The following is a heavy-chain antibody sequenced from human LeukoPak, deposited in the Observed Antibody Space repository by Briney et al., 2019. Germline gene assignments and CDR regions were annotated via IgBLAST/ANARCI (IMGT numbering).Heavy chain of an antibody. J-gene: IGHJ6*02. V-gene: IGHV3-21*01. Sequence: GGSLRLSCAASGFTFSSYSMNWVRQAPGKGLEWVSSISSSSSYIYYADSVKGRFTISRDNAKNSLYLQMNSLRAEDTAVYYCARERCSGGSCYLNYGMDVWGQGTTVTVSS. CDR1: GFTFSSYS. D-gene: IGHD2-15*01. CDR2: ISSSSSYI. CDR3: ARERCSGGSCYLNYGMDV.